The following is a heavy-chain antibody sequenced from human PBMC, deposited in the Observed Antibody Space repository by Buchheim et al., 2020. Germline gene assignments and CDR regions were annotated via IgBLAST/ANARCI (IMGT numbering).Heavy chain of an antibody. CDR3: ATGSSGGSYSLD. CDR1: GYSFTTYW. J-gene: IGHJ4*02. Sequence: EVQLVQSGAEVKKPGESLKISCKGSGYSFTTYWIGWVPQIPGKGLEWMGIIYAGDSHAKYSPAFQGQVTISADRSIHTAHLQWSSLKASDTAMYYCATGSSGGSYSLDWGQGTL. D-gene: IGHD1-26*01. V-gene: IGHV5-51*01. CDR2: IYAGDSHA.